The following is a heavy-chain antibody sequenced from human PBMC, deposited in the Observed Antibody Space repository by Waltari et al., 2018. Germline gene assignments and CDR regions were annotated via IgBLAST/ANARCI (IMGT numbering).Heavy chain of an antibody. V-gene: IGHV3-23*04. D-gene: IGHD3-3*01. CDR3: AKNSPSITIFGVVITGAFDI. CDR1: GFTFSSYA. J-gene: IGHJ3*02. Sequence: EVQLVESGGGLVQPGGSLRLSCAASGFTFSSYAMSWVRQATGKGLEWVSAISGSGGSTYYADSVKGRFTISRDNSKNTLYLQMNSLRAEDTAVYYCAKNSPSITIFGVVITGAFDIWGQGTMVTVSS. CDR2: ISGSGGST.